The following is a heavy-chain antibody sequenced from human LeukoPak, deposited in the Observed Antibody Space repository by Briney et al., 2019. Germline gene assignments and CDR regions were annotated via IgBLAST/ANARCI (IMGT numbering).Heavy chain of an antibody. CDR1: EFTASSNY. D-gene: IGHD3-10*01. Sequence: GGSLRLSCEAPEFTASSNYMSGVRQAPGKGLEWASVIYSGGSTYYADSVKGRFTISRDNSKNTLYLQMNSLRAEDTAVYYCVAEVRGVIPYYYYGMDVWGQGTTVTVSS. CDR3: VAEVRGVIPYYYYGMDV. V-gene: IGHV3-66*01. J-gene: IGHJ6*02. CDR2: IYSGGST.